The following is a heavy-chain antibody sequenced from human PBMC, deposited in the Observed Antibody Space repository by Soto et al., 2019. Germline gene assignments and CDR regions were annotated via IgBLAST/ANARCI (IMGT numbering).Heavy chain of an antibody. Sequence: QVQLVQSGAEVKKPGASVKVSCKASGYTFTSYDINWVRQATGQGLEWMGWMNPNSGNTGYAQKFQGRVTMTRNTSISTAYVELSSLRSEDTAVYYCASEPLARTSGLVRPWGQGTLVTVSS. D-gene: IGHD3-10*01. CDR3: ASEPLARTSGLVRP. CDR1: GYTFTSYD. J-gene: IGHJ5*02. V-gene: IGHV1-8*01. CDR2: MNPNSGNT.